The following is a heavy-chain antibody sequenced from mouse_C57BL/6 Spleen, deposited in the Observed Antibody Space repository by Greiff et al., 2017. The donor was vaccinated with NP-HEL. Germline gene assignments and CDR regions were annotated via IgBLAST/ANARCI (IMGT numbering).Heavy chain of an antibody. J-gene: IGHJ4*01. V-gene: IGHV1-80*01. D-gene: IGHD4-1*01. Sequence: QVQLQQSGAELVKPGASVKISCKASGYAFSSYWMNWVKQRPGKGLEWIGQIYPGGGDTNYNGKFKGQATLTADKSSSTAYMQLSSLTSEDSAFCFCARSLTGKGPAMDYWGQGTSVTVSS. CDR2: IYPGGGDT. CDR1: GYAFSSYW. CDR3: ARSLTGKGPAMDY.